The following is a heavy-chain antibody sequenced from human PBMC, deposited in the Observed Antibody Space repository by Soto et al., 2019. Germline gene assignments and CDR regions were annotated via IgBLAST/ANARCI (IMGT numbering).Heavy chain of an antibody. Sequence: GGSLRLSCAASGFTFSSYAMHWVRQAPGKGLEWVAVISYDGSNKYYADSVKGRFTISRDNSKNTLYLQMNSLRAEDTAVYYCARVLGGYRYTFDYWGQGTLVTVSS. CDR2: ISYDGSNK. J-gene: IGHJ4*02. V-gene: IGHV3-30-3*01. CDR3: ARVLGGYRYTFDY. D-gene: IGHD3-16*02. CDR1: GFTFSSYA.